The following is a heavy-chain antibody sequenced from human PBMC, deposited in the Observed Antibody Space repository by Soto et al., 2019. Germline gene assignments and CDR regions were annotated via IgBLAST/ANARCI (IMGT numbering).Heavy chain of an antibody. D-gene: IGHD4-17*01. Sequence: QVQLVQSGAEVKKPGASVKVSCKASGYTFTSYYMHWVRQAPGQGLEWMGIINPSGGSTSYAQKFQGRVTMTRDTSTSTVYMELSSLRSEDTAVYYCARSTVTTWEDNWFDPWGQGTLVTVSS. CDR1: GYTFTSYY. CDR3: ARSTVTTWEDNWFDP. CDR2: INPSGGST. V-gene: IGHV1-46*03. J-gene: IGHJ5*02.